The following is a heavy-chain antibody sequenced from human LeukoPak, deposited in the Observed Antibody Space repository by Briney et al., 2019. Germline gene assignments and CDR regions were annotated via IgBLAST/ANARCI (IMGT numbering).Heavy chain of an antibody. V-gene: IGHV3-23*01. CDR1: GFTFSNYG. CDR2: ISGGGGST. CDR3: ATSWELPFQYYFDY. J-gene: IGHJ4*02. D-gene: IGHD1-26*01. Sequence: GGSLRLSCAASGFTFSNYGMTWVRQAPGKGLEWVSAISGGGGSTYYADSVKGRFTISRDNSKNTLYLQMNSLRAEDTAVYYCATSWELPFQYYFDYWGQGTLVTVSS.